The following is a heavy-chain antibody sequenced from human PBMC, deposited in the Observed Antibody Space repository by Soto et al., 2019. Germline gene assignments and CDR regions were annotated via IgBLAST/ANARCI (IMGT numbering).Heavy chain of an antibody. V-gene: IGHV3-9*01. J-gene: IGHJ4*02. Sequence: EVQLVESGGGLVQPGRSLRLSCAASGFTFDDYAMHWVRQAPGKGLEWVSGISWNSGSIGYADSVKGRFIISRDNTKNYLYLQMNSLRAEDTALYYCAKDLGYSSGWYVFDYWGQGTLVTVSS. D-gene: IGHD6-19*01. CDR2: ISWNSGSI. CDR3: AKDLGYSSGWYVFDY. CDR1: GFTFDDYA.